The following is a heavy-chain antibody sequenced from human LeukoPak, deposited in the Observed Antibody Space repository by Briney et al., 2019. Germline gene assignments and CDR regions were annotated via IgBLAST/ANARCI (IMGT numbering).Heavy chain of an antibody. J-gene: IGHJ4*02. Sequence: TGGSLRLSCAASGFTFSNYWMSWVRQAPGKGLEWVANIKQDGSEKYYVDSVKGRFTISRDNAKNSLYLQMNSLRTEDTAVYYCARHFCSSTSCSNWGQGTLVTVSS. V-gene: IGHV3-7*01. D-gene: IGHD2-2*01. CDR2: IKQDGSEK. CDR3: ARHFCSSTSCSN. CDR1: GFTFSNYW.